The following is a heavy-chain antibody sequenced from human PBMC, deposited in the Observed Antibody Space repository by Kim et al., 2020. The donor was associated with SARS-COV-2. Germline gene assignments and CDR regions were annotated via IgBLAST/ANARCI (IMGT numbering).Heavy chain of an antibody. J-gene: IGHJ3*02. CDR2: INYNGST. V-gene: IGHV4-59*01. CDR3: ARGLGAQGAFDI. Sequence: SETLSLTCAVSGGSISSYYWSWIRQPPGKGLEWIADINYNGSTNYNPSLKSRVTISVDTSKNQFSLKLISVTAADTAVYYCARGLGAQGAFDIWGQGTMVTVSP. CDR1: GGSISSYY. D-gene: IGHD1-26*01.